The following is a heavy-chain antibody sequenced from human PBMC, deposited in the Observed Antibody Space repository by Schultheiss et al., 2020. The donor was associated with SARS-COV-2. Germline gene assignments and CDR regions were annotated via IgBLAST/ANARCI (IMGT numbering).Heavy chain of an antibody. CDR3: AKELPYSSGWYYYYGMDV. CDR1: GFTFSDYY. Sequence: GESLKISCAASGFTFSDYYMSWIRQAPGKGLEWVSVIYSGGSTYYADSVKGRFTISRDNSKNTLYLQMNSLRAEDTAVYYCAKELPYSSGWYYYYGMDVWGQGTTVTVSS. V-gene: IGHV3-66*02. D-gene: IGHD6-19*01. J-gene: IGHJ6*02. CDR2: IYSGGST.